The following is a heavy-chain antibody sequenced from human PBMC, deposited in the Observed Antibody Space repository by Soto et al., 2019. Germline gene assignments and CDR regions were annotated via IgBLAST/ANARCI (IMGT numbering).Heavy chain of an antibody. CDR1: GYTFTSYG. CDR2: ISAYNGNT. V-gene: IGHV1-18*01. J-gene: IGHJ6*02. CDR3: AREMYDYVWGSYRYTGMDV. D-gene: IGHD3-16*02. Sequence: ASVKVSCKASGYTFTSYGISWVRQAPGQGLEWMGWISAYNGNTNYAQKLQGRVTMTTDTSTSTAYMELRSLRSDDTAVYYCAREMYDYVWGSYRYTGMDVWGQGTTVTVSS.